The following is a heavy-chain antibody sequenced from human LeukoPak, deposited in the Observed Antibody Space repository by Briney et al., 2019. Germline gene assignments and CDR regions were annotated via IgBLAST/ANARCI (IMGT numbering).Heavy chain of an antibody. Sequence: GRSLRLSCAASGFTFSRYAMHWVRQAPGKGLEWVAVISYDGSNEYYADSVKGRFTVSRDNAKNSLYLQISNLRAEDTALYYCARDRGYCSSGSCYGLYFDSWGQGTLVTVSS. CDR1: GFTFSRYA. CDR2: ISYDGSNE. V-gene: IGHV3-30-3*01. CDR3: ARDRGYCSSGSCYGLYFDS. D-gene: IGHD2-15*01. J-gene: IGHJ4*02.